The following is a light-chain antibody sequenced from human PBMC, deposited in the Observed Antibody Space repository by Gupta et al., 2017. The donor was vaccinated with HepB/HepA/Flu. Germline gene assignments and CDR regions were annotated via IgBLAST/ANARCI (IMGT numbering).Light chain of an antibody. CDR2: WAS. CDR3: QNHWT. Sequence: DIVMTQSPASLAVSLGERATINCKPSQSVLYSSNNKNYLAWYQQKPGQPPKLLIYWASTRDSGVPDRVRGNGSGTDFTLTISSLQAEDVAVYYCQNHWTFGQGTKVEIK. CDR1: QSVLYSSNNKNY. J-gene: IGKJ1*01. V-gene: IGKV4-1*01.